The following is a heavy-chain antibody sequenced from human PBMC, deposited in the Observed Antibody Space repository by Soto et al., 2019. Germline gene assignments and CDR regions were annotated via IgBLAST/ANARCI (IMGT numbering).Heavy chain of an antibody. Sequence: QVQLVQSGAEVKKPGSSVKVSCKASGGTFSSYAISWVRQAPGQGLEWMGGITPIFGTANYAQKFQGRVTITADESTTTTSMELSSLRSEDTAVYYCARDNLGYCNGGSCYSFFFDYWGQGTLVTVSS. CDR2: ITPIFGTA. D-gene: IGHD2-15*01. CDR3: ARDNLGYCNGGSCYSFFFDY. V-gene: IGHV1-69*01. CDR1: GGTFSSYA. J-gene: IGHJ4*02.